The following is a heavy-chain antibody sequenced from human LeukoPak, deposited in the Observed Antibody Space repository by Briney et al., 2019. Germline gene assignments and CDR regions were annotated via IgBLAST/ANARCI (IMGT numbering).Heavy chain of an antibody. CDR1: GFTFANYA. D-gene: IGHD3-3*01. V-gene: IGHV3-23*01. CDR2: ISGSGAST. J-gene: IGHJ4*02. CDR3: AKDGAYFDFWSGSHFDY. Sequence: GGSLRLSCAASGFTFANYAMSWVRQAPGKGLEWVSGISGSGASTYYADSVKGRFTISRDNSKDTLFLQMNRLRAEDTAVYYCAKDGAYFDFWSGSHFDYWGQGTLVTVSS.